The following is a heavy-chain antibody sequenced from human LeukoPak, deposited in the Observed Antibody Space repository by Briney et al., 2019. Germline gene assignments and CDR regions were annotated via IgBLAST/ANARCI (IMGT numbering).Heavy chain of an antibody. D-gene: IGHD4-17*01. CDR3: AKDLEGSYGDYDY. J-gene: IGHJ4*02. V-gene: IGHV3-23*01. Sequence: GGSLRLSCAASGFTFSSYAMSWVRQAPGKGLEWVSAISGSGGSTYYADSAKGRFTISKDNSKNTLYLQMNSLRAEDTAVYYCAKDLEGSYGDYDYWGQGTLVTVSS. CDR1: GFTFSSYA. CDR2: ISGSGGST.